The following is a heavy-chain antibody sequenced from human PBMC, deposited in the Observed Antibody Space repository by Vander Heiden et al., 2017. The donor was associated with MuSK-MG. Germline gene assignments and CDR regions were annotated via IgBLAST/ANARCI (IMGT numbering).Heavy chain of an antibody. J-gene: IGHJ6*03. D-gene: IGHD3-10*01. V-gene: IGHV4-4*02. CDR3: ARIQYYYGSGSYYYYMDV. Sequence: QVQLQESGPGLVKPSGTLSLTCAVPGGSITSSNWWRWVRQPPGKGLEWIGEIYHSGSTNYNPSLKRRVTISVDKSKNQFSLKLSSVTAADTAVYYCARIQYYYGSGSYYYYMDVWGHGTTVTVSS. CDR1: GGSITSSNW. CDR2: IYHSGST.